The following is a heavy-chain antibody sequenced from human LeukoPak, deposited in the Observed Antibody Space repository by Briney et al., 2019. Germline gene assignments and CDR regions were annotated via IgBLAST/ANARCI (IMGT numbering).Heavy chain of an antibody. Sequence: QTLSLTCAISGDSVSSYSAAWSWIRQSPSRGLEWLGRTCYRSKWYNDYAVSVKSRITINPDTSKNQFSLQLTSVTPEDTAVYYCARSGGHDAFDIWGQGTMVTVSS. CDR1: GDSVSSYSAA. V-gene: IGHV6-1*01. J-gene: IGHJ3*02. CDR3: ARSGGHDAFDI. D-gene: IGHD4-23*01. CDR2: TCYRSKWYN.